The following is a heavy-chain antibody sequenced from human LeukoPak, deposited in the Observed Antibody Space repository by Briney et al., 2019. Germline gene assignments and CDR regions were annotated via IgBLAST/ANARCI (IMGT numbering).Heavy chain of an antibody. CDR2: IYYSGST. J-gene: IGHJ4*02. CDR3: ARARYYGSGSFDY. D-gene: IGHD3-10*01. CDR1: GGSISSYY. Sequence: SETLSLTCTVSGGSISSYYWSWIRQPPGKGLEWIGYIYYSGSTNYNPSLKSRVTISVDTSKNQFSLKMSSVTAADTAVYYCARARYYGSGSFDYWGQGTLVTVSS. V-gene: IGHV4-59*01.